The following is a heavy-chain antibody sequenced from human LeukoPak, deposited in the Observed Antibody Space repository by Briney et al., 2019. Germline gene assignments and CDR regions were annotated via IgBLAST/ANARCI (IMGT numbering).Heavy chain of an antibody. Sequence: PGGSLRLSCAASGFTFSSYAMHWVRQAPGKGLEWVAVISYDGSNKYYADSVKGRFTISRDNSKNTLYLQMNSLRAEDTAVYYCARLWFGELYPDYWGQGTLVTVSS. CDR3: ARLWFGELYPDY. CDR1: GFTFSSYA. D-gene: IGHD3-10*01. CDR2: ISYDGSNK. J-gene: IGHJ4*02. V-gene: IGHV3-30*04.